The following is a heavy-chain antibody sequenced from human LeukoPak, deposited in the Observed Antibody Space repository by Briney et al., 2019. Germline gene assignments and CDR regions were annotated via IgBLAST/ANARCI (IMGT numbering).Heavy chain of an antibody. CDR2: ISGRGGST. D-gene: IGHD3-22*01. CDR1: GFTFSNYA. Sequence: GGSLRLSCAASGFTFSNYAMSWVRQAPGKGLEWVSAISGRGGSTYYADSVKGRFTISRDNSKNTLYLQMNSLRAEDTAVYYCAKGYYYDSSGYYYWGVFDYWGQGTLVTVSS. V-gene: IGHV3-23*01. CDR3: AKGYYYDSSGYYYWGVFDY. J-gene: IGHJ4*02.